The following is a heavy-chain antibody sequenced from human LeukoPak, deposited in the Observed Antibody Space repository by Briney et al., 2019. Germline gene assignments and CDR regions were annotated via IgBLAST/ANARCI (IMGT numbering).Heavy chain of an antibody. CDR3: ARGPVTQYDDGSGYYYFDY. V-gene: IGHV4-34*01. D-gene: IGHD3-22*01. CDR1: DGSFSGYW. Sequence: SETLSLTCAVSDGSFSGYWWTWIRQSPGKGLELIGEINPSGSTNYNPSLKSRLNISVDPSNNQLSLKLSSVTAADTAGYHCARGPVTQYDDGSGYYYFDYWGQGTLVTVSS. CDR2: INPSGST. J-gene: IGHJ4*02.